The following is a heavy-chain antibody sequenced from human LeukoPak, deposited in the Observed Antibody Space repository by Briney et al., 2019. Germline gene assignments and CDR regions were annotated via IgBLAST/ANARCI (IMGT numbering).Heavy chain of an antibody. V-gene: IGHV1-69*05. Sequence: SVKVSCKASGGTFSSYAISWVRQAPGQGLEWMGGIIPIFGTANYAQKFQGRVTMTRNTSISTAYMELSSLRSEDTAVYYCARGTNKGSYSSSWYYYWGQGTLVTVSS. CDR3: ARGTNKGSYSSSWYYY. CDR2: IIPIFGTA. CDR1: GGTFSSYA. J-gene: IGHJ4*02. D-gene: IGHD6-13*01.